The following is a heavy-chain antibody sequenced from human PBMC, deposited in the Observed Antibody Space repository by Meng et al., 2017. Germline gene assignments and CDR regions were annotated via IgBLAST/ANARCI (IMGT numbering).Heavy chain of an antibody. CDR2: ISGSGGST. Sequence: GGSLRLSCAASGFTFSSYAMSWVCQAPGKGLEWVSAISGSGGSTYYADSVKGRFTISRDNSKNTLYLQMNSLRAEDTAVYYCAKDPFGSGSYSDYWGQGTLVTVSS. V-gene: IGHV3-23*01. CDR1: GFTFSSYA. CDR3: AKDPFGSGSYSDY. D-gene: IGHD3-10*01. J-gene: IGHJ4*02.